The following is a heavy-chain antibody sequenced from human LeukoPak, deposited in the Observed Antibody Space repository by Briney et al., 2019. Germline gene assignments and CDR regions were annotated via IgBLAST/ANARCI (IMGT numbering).Heavy chain of an antibody. Sequence: SVKVSCKASGGTFSSYAISWVRQVPGQGLEWMGGIVPIFGTANYAQKFQGRVTIIADESTSTAYMELSSLRSEDTAVYYCARSKALRLDDIYYWGQGTLVTVSS. CDR3: ARSKALRLDDIYY. J-gene: IGHJ4*02. V-gene: IGHV1-69*01. CDR1: GGTFSSYA. D-gene: IGHD3-9*01. CDR2: IVPIFGTA.